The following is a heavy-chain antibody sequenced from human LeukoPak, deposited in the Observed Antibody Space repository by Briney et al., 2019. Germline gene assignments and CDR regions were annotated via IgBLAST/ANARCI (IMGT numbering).Heavy chain of an antibody. D-gene: IGHD4-17*01. Sequence: GGSLRLSCAASGFTFSSYAMSWVRQAPGQGLEWVSAISGSGGSTYYADSGKGRFTISRDNSKSTLYLQMNSLRAEDTAVYYCAKGFRWTVTTVYFDYWGQGTLVTVSS. CDR3: AKGFRWTVTTVYFDY. J-gene: IGHJ4*02. V-gene: IGHV3-23*01. CDR1: GFTFSSYA. CDR2: ISGSGGST.